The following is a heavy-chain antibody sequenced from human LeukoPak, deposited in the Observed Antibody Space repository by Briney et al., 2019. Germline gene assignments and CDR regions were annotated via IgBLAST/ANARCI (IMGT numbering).Heavy chain of an antibody. Sequence: SETLSLTCTVSGGSISSSSYYWGWIRQPPGKGLEWIGSIYYSGSTYYNPTLKSRVTISVDTSKNQFSLKLSSVTAADTAVYYCARDSSRDYCYYYMDVLGKGTTVTVSS. J-gene: IGHJ6*03. D-gene: IGHD6-13*01. CDR1: GGSISSSSYY. V-gene: IGHV4-39*07. CDR2: IYYSGST. CDR3: ARDSSRDYCYYYMDV.